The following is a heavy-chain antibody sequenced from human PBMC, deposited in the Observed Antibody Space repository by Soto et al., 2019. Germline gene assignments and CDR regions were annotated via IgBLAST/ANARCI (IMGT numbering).Heavy chain of an antibody. CDR1: GFTFSIYS. J-gene: IGHJ5*02. D-gene: IGHD6-13*01. V-gene: IGHV3-21*01. CDR3: VSLAGRAAARKWVGWFYP. Sequence: GGSLRLSCAASGFTFSIYSMNWVRQAPGKGLEWVSSISSSSSYIYYADSVKGRFTISRDNAKNSLYLQMNSLRAEDTAVYYCVSLAGRAAARKWVGWFYPWIQGTRVTAPQ. CDR2: ISSSSSYI.